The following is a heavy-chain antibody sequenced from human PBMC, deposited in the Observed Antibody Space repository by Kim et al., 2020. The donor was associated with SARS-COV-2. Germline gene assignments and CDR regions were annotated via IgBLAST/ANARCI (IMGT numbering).Heavy chain of an antibody. V-gene: IGHV4-39*01. J-gene: IGHJ5*02. CDR3: ARHLNVKFGAGSLQFAP. Sequence: SETLSLTCTVSGASINSFIYYWGWIRQPPGKGLEWIGSLYQSGSGNTYYNPSLKSRVTISADLSKNQFSLRLTSVTAADTAVYYCARHLNVKFGAGSLQFAPWGPATLAALSS. D-gene: IGHD3-16*01. CDR2: LYQSGSGNT. CDR1: GASINSFIYY.